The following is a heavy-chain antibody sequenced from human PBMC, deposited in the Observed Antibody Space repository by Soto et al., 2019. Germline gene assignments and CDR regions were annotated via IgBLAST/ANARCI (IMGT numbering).Heavy chain of an antibody. D-gene: IGHD3-22*01. J-gene: IGHJ6*02. CDR3: ARDKGGYYDSSAHYIRFYYGMDV. Sequence: EASVKVSCKASGRTFSSYPISWVRQAPAQGLEWMGGIIPMFGIANYAQKFQGRVTITADESTSTAYMELSSLRSEDTAVYYCARDKGGYYDSSAHYIRFYYGMDVWGQGTTVTVSS. CDR1: GRTFSSYP. CDR2: IIPMFGIA. V-gene: IGHV1-69*13.